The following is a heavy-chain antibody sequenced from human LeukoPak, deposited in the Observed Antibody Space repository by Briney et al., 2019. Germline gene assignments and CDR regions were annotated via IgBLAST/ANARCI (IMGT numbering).Heavy chain of an antibody. CDR1: GGSISSSSYY. V-gene: IGHV4-39*07. J-gene: IGHJ5*02. CDR3: ARANWNYGLNWFDP. CDR2: IYYSGST. D-gene: IGHD1-7*01. Sequence: SETLSLTCTVSGGSISSSSYYWGWIRQPPGKGLEWIGSIYYSGSTYYNPSLKSRVTISVDTSKNQFSLKLSSVTAADTAVYYCARANWNYGLNWFDPRGQGTLVTVSS.